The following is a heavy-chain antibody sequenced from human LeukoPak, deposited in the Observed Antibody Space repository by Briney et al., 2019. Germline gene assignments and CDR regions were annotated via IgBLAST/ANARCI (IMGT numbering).Heavy chain of an antibody. D-gene: IGHD3-22*01. J-gene: IGHJ4*02. CDR3: ARSYDSSGYYYLDY. V-gene: IGHV4-34*01. Sequence: SETLSLTCAVYGGSFSGYYWSWIRQPPGKGLEWIGEINHSGSTNYNPSLKSRVTISVDTSKNQFSLKLSSVTAADTAVYYCARSYDSSGYYYLDYWGQGTLVTVSS. CDR2: INHSGST. CDR1: GGSFSGYY.